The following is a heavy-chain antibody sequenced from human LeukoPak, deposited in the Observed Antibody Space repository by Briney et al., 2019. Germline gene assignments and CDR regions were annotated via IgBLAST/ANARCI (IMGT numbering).Heavy chain of an antibody. CDR2: IYPGDSDT. D-gene: IGHD5-18*01. CDR1: GYSFTSYL. J-gene: IGHJ4*02. V-gene: IGHV5-51*01. Sequence: GESLKISCNGSGYSFTSYLIGWVRQIPRKGLEWMGIIYPGDSDTRYSPSFQGQVTLSADKSISTAYLQWSSLKASDTAMYYCARQDTAMVSYWGQGTLVTVSS. CDR3: ARQDTAMVSY.